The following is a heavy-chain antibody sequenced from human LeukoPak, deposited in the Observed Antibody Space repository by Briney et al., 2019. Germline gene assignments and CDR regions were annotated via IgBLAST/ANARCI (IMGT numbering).Heavy chain of an antibody. CDR3: ARRRDGYNYVSYYYYYMDV. Sequence: SETLSLTCAVYGGPFSGYYWSWIRQPPGKGLEWIGEINHSGSTNYNPSLKSRVTISVDTSKNQFSLKLSSVTAADTAVYYCARRRDGYNYVSYYYYYMDVWGKGTTVTVSS. V-gene: IGHV4-34*01. J-gene: IGHJ6*03. D-gene: IGHD5-24*01. CDR2: INHSGST. CDR1: GGPFSGYY.